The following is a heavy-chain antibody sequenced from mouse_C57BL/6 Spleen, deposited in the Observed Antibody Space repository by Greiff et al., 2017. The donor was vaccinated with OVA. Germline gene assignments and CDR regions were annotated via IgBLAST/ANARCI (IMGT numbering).Heavy chain of an antibody. D-gene: IGHD2-3*01. CDR2: IHPNSGST. J-gene: IGHJ2*01. CDR3: ARCDGYYGGFLFDY. CDR1: GYTFTSYW. V-gene: IGHV1-64*01. Sequence: VQLQQPGAELVKPGASVKLSCKASGYTFTSYWMHWVKQRPGQGLEWIGMIHPNSGSTNYNEKFKSKATLTVDKSSSTAYMQLSSLTSEDSAVYYCARCDGYYGGFLFDYWGQGTTLTVSS.